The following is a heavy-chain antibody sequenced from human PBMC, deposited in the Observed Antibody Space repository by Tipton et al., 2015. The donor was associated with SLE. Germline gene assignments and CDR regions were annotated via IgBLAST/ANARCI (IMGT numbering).Heavy chain of an antibody. D-gene: IGHD2-21*01. Sequence: TLSLTCIVSGYSISSGYYWGWLRQSPGKGLEWIGSIHERGSTFYNPSLQSRVTITVDTSKNQFSLKLSSVTAADTAVYYCARRRGGDGYLDYWGQGTLVTVAS. CDR3: ARRRGGDGYLDY. CDR1: GYSISSGYY. J-gene: IGHJ4*02. CDR2: IHERGST. V-gene: IGHV4-38-2*02.